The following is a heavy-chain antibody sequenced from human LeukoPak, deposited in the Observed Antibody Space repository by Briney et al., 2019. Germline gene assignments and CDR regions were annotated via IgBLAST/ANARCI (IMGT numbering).Heavy chain of an antibody. CDR1: GGSFSGYY. J-gene: IGHJ4*02. V-gene: IGHV4-34*01. CDR2: INHSGST. Sequence: SETLSLTCAVYGGSFSGYYWSWIRQPPGKGLEWIGEINHSGSTNYNPSLKSRVTISVDTSKNQFSLKLSSVTAADTAVYYCARSGIAAAGYGKVDYWGQGTLVTVSS. D-gene: IGHD6-13*01. CDR3: ARSGIAAAGYGKVDY.